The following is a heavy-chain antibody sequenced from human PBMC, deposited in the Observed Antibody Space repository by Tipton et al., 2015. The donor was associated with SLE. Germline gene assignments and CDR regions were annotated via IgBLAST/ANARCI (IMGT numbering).Heavy chain of an antibody. D-gene: IGHD6-19*01. J-gene: IGHJ4*02. V-gene: IGHV3-7*03. CDR1: GFTFSSYW. CDR3: AKDIRSGWYGFDY. Sequence: SLRLSCAASGFTFSSYWMSWVRQAPGKGLEWVANIKQDGSEKYYVDSVKGRFTISRDNSKNTLYLQMNSLRAEDTAVYYCAKDIRSGWYGFDYWGQGTLVTVSS. CDR2: IKQDGSEK.